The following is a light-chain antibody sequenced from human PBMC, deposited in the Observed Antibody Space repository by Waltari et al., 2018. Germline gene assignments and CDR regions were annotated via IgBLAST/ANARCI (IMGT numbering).Light chain of an antibody. CDR2: KAS. V-gene: IGKV1-5*03. CDR1: QSISSW. Sequence: DIQMTQSPSTLSASVGDRVTITCRASQSISSWLAWYQQKPGKAPKLLIYKASSLESGVPSRFSGSGSGTEFTLTISSIQPDDFATYYCQQYNSYPMYTFGQGTKLEIK. J-gene: IGKJ2*01. CDR3: QQYNSYPMYT.